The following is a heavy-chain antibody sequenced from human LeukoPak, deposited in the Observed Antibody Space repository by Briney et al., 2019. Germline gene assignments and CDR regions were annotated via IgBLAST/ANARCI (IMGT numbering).Heavy chain of an antibody. CDR2: ISYDGSNK. J-gene: IGHJ4*02. CDR3: AKDQYYGSGSFDY. Sequence: GRSLRLSCAASGFTFSSYGMHWVRQAPGKGLEWMAVISYDGSNKYYADSVKGRFTISRDNSKNTLYLQMNSLRAEDTAVYYCAKDQYYGSGSFDYWGQGTQVTVSS. D-gene: IGHD3-10*01. CDR1: GFTFSSYG. V-gene: IGHV3-30*18.